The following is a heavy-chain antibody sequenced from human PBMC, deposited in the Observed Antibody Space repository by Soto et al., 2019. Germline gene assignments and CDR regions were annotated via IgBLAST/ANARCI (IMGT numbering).Heavy chain of an antibody. CDR3: PGDQGESYDSWCAP. CDR1: TFNSYS. J-gene: IGHJ5*02. Sequence: EVQLVESGGGLVKPGGSLRLSCTFTFNSYSLNWVRQAPGKGLEWVSSISSGSAYIKYADSVKCRFTISRDNANNLLSLQMSWLGVDGTAVYYSPGDQGESYDSWCAPWGQGTLVTVSS. D-gene: IGHD1-26*01. CDR2: ISSGSAYI. V-gene: IGHV3-21*06.